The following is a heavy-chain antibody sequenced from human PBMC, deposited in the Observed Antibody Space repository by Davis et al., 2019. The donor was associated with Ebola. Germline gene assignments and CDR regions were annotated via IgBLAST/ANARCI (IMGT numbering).Heavy chain of an antibody. CDR2: MYYSGST. V-gene: IGHV4-39*01. J-gene: IGHJ6*02. Sequence: MPSETLSLTCTVSGGSISSSSYHWGWIRQPPGKGLEWIGSMYYSGSTYYNPSLKSRVTISVDTSKNQFSLKLSSVTAADTAVYYCARGNYGDYIVLYYYNMDVWGQGTTVTVSS. CDR1: GGSISSSSYH. D-gene: IGHD4-17*01. CDR3: ARGNYGDYIVLYYYNMDV.